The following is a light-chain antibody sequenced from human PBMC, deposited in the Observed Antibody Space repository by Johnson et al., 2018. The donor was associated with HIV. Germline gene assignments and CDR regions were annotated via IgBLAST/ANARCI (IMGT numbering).Light chain of an antibody. CDR2: DNN. CDR1: SSNIGNNY. J-gene: IGLJ1*01. Sequence: QAVLTQPPSVSAAPGQKVTISCSGSSSNIGNNYVSWYQQLPGRAPKLLIYDNNKRPSGIPDRFSGSKSGTSATLGITGLQTGDEADYYCGTWDSSLSVLYVFGTGTKVTAL. V-gene: IGLV1-51*01. CDR3: GTWDSSLSVLYV.